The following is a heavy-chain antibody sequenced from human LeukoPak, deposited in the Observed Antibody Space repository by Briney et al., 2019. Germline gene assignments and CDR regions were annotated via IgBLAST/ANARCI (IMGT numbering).Heavy chain of an antibody. CDR3: VKETGDLGQGGFEI. V-gene: IGHV3-23*01. D-gene: IGHD7-27*01. J-gene: IGHJ3*02. CDR2: ISGDGVSP. CDR1: GFTFNNYA. Sequence: GGSLRLSCAASGFTFNNYALTWVRQTPGKGLECVSAISGDGVSPYYADSVRGRFTISTDNSENTLFLQINSLRPEDTAVYYCVKETGDLGQGGFEIWGQGTTVTVS.